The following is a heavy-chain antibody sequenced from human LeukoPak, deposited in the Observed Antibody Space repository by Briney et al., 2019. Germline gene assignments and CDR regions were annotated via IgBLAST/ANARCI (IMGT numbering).Heavy chain of an antibody. CDR2: IIPIFGTA. D-gene: IGHD2-2*02. Sequence: SVKVSCKASGGTFSSYAISWVRQAPGQGLEWMGGIIPIFGTANYAQKFQGRVTITADESTSTAYMELSSLRSEDTAVYYCARSLGYCSSTSCYNCFGDYWGQGTLVTVSS. J-gene: IGHJ4*02. V-gene: IGHV1-69*13. CDR1: GGTFSSYA. CDR3: ARSLGYCSSTSCYNCFGDY.